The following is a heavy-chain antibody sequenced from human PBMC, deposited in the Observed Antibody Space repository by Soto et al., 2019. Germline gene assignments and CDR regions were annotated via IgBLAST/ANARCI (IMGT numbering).Heavy chain of an antibody. Sequence: ASVKVSCKASGYTFTSYAMHWVRQAPGQRLEWMGWINAGNGNTKYSQKFQGRVTITRDTSASTAYMELSSLRSEDTAVYYCARDPNDFWSGHYYYYYMDVWGKGTTVTVSS. D-gene: IGHD3-3*01. V-gene: IGHV1-3*01. CDR3: ARDPNDFWSGHYYYYYMDV. CDR1: GYTFTSYA. CDR2: INAGNGNT. J-gene: IGHJ6*03.